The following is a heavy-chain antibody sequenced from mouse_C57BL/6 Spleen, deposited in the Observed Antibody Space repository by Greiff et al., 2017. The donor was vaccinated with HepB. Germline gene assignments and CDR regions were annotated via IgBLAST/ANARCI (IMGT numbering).Heavy chain of an antibody. D-gene: IGHD1-1*01. V-gene: IGHV1-52*01. CDR2: IDPSDSET. J-gene: IGHJ2*01. Sequence: VQLQQPGAELVRPGSSVKLSCKASGYTFTSYWMHWVKQRPIQGLEWIGNIDPSDSETHYNQKFKDKATLTVDKSSSTAYMQLSSLTSEDSAVYNCERRTTYGRSAYYFDCWGQGTTLTVSS. CDR3: ERRTTYGRSAYYFDC. CDR1: GYTFTSYW.